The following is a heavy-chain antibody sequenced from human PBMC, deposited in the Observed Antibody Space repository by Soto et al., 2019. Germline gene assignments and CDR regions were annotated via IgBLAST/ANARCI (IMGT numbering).Heavy chain of an antibody. Sequence: ASVKVSCKASGFTFTSSAVQWVRQARGQRLEWIGWIVVGSGNTNYAQKFQERVTITRDMSTSTAYMELSSLRSEDTAVYYCAAIGTNYYDSSGPESWGQGTLVTVS. J-gene: IGHJ4*02. V-gene: IGHV1-58*01. CDR1: GFTFTSSA. CDR2: IVVGSGNT. CDR3: AAIGTNYYDSSGPES. D-gene: IGHD3-22*01.